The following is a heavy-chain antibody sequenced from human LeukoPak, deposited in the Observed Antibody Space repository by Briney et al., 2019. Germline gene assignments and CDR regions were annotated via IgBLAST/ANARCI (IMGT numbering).Heavy chain of an antibody. Sequence: PPGGSLRLSCAASGFTFSSYGMSWVRQAPGKGLEWVVSIKQDGSEKYYVDSVKGRVTISRDNAKNSLYLQMNSLRAEDTAVYYCARVFGAGYSDYWGQGTLVTVSS. D-gene: IGHD4/OR15-4a*01. CDR3: ARVFGAGYSDY. CDR2: IKQDGSEK. CDR1: GFTFSSYG. V-gene: IGHV3-7*01. J-gene: IGHJ4*02.